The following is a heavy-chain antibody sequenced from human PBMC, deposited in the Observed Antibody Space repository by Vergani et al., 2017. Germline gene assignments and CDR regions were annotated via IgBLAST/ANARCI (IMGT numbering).Heavy chain of an antibody. CDR2: ISSSSSYI. D-gene: IGHD6-13*01. CDR3: ARGSANLIAAAGIFHFDY. J-gene: IGHJ4*02. V-gene: IGHV3-21*01. CDR1: GFTFSSYA. Sequence: EVQLLESGGGLVQPGGSLRLSCAASGFTFSSYAMSWVRQAPGKGLEWVSSISSSSSYIYYADSVKGRFTISRDNAKNSLYLQMNSLRAEDTAVYYCARGSANLIAAAGIFHFDYWGQGTLVTVSS.